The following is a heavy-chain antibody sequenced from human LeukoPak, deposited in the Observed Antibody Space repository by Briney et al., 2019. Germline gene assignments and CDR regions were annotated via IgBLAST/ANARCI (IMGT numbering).Heavy chain of an antibody. V-gene: IGHV1-46*02. CDR1: GYSFNNYF. CDR2: IIPGGGTT. Sequence: GASVKVSCKASGYSFNNYFIHFVRQAPGQGLEWMGAIIPGGGTTAYSQKFQGRLTLTRDTSTNTVYMEVSSLISGDTAFYYCAREGPPGSHAFYFDYWGQGTLVTVSS. D-gene: IGHD3-16*01. CDR3: AREGPPGSHAFYFDY. J-gene: IGHJ4*02.